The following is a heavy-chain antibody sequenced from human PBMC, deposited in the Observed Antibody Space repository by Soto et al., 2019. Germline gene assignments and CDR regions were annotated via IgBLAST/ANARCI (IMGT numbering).Heavy chain of an antibody. CDR2: IWYDGSNK. CDR1: GFTFSNYG. Sequence: RLSCAASGFTFSNYGLHWVRQTPGKGLEWVAVIWYDGSNKYYGDSVKGRFAISRDDSRNTLYLQMNSLRAEDTAVYYCARDHSGYYFDYWGQGTLVTSPQ. J-gene: IGHJ4*02. D-gene: IGHD5-12*01. V-gene: IGHV3-33*01. CDR3: ARDHSGYYFDY.